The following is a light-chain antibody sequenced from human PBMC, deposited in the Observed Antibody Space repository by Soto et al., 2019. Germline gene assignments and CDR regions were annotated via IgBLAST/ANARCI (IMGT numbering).Light chain of an antibody. V-gene: IGKV3-20*01. CDR1: QSVSSSH. CDR2: GAS. Sequence: EIVMTQSPATLSVSPGERATLSCRASQSVSSSHLAWYQQKPGQAPRLLIYGASSRATGIPDRFSGSGSGTDFTLTISRLEPEDFAVYYCQQYGSSPSITFGQGTRLEI. J-gene: IGKJ5*01. CDR3: QQYGSSPSIT.